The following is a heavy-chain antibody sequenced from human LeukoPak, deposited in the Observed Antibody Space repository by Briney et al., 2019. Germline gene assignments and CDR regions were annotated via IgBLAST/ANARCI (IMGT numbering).Heavy chain of an antibody. CDR2: IWYDGSNK. D-gene: IGHD6-6*01. J-gene: IGHJ6*02. CDR3: ARGAALYYYYYGMDV. V-gene: IGHV3-33*01. Sequence: PGGSLRLSCAASGFTFSSYGMHWVRQAPGKGLEWVAVIWYDGSNKYYADSVKGRFTISRDNSKNTLYLQMNSLRAEDTAVYYCARGAALYYYYYGMDVWGQGTTVTVSS. CDR1: GFTFSSYG.